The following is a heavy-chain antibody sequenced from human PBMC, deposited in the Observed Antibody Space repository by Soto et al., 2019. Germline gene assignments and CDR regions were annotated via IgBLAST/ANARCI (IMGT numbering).Heavy chain of an antibody. J-gene: IGHJ1*01. CDR2: INHSGST. CDR3: AEGLAAAAELGYFPH. CDR1: GGSFSGYY. D-gene: IGHD6-13*01. Sequence: TSETLSLTCAVYGGSFSGYYWSWIRQPPGKGLEWIGEINHSGSTNYNPSLKSRVTISVDTSKNQFSLKLSSVTAADTAVYYCAEGLAAAAELGYFPHWGQGPLVT. V-gene: IGHV4-34*01.